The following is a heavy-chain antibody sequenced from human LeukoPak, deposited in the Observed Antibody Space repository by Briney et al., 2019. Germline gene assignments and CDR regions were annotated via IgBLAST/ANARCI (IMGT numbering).Heavy chain of an antibody. CDR2: ISGSGGST. CDR1: GFTFSSYA. D-gene: IGHD2-2*01. J-gene: IGHJ4*02. CDR3: ARSSTSCFDY. V-gene: IGHV3-23*01. Sequence: GGSLRLSCAASGFTFSSYAMSWVRQAPGKGLEWVSAISGSGGSTYYADSVRGRFTISRDNSKNTLYLQMNSLRAEDTAVYYCARSSTSCFDYWGQGTLVTVSS.